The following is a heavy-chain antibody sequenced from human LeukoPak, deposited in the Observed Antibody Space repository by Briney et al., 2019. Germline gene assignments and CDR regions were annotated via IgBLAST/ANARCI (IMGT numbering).Heavy chain of an antibody. J-gene: IGHJ6*02. Sequence: GGSLRLSCAASGFTFSSYSMNWVRQAPGKGLEWVSSISSSSSYIYYADSVKGRFTISRDNAKNSLYLQMSSLRAEDTAVYYCARDIVVVPAAMGYYYGMDVWRQGTTVTVSS. CDR2: ISSSSSYI. D-gene: IGHD2-2*01. V-gene: IGHV3-21*01. CDR1: GFTFSSYS. CDR3: ARDIVVVPAAMGYYYGMDV.